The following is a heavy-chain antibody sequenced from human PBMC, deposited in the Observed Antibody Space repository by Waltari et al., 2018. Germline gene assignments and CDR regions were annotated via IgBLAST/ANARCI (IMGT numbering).Heavy chain of an antibody. Sequence: QVQLVESGGGVVQPGRSLRLSCAASGFTFSSYAMHWGDRAPGKGLEWVAVISYDGSNKYYADSVKGRFTISRDNSKNTLYLQMNSLRAEDTAVYYCARESDSSGPFDYWGQGTLVTVSS. CDR1: GFTFSSYA. CDR3: ARESDSSGPFDY. J-gene: IGHJ4*02. D-gene: IGHD3-22*01. V-gene: IGHV3-30-3*01. CDR2: ISYDGSNK.